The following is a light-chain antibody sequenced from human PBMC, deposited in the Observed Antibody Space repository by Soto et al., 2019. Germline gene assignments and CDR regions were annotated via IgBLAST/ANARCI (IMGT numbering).Light chain of an antibody. CDR3: SSYTSSGTRV. Sequence: QSALTQPASVSGSPGQSITISCTGTTSDVGGYNFVSWYQLHPGKAPKLMIFEVSNWPSGVSNRFSGSKSGNTASLTISGLQAEDEADYYCSSYTSSGTRVFGTGTKVTVL. V-gene: IGLV2-14*01. CDR1: TSDVGGYNF. J-gene: IGLJ1*01. CDR2: EVS.